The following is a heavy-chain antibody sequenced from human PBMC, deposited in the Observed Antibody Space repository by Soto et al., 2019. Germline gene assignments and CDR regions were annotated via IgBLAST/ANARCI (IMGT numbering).Heavy chain of an antibody. CDR1: GFMFSDFG. CDR2: ISYNGKYT. V-gene: IGHV3-30*03. CDR3: RGVLTTGGTYLQY. Sequence: PGGSLRLSCVASGFMFSDFGMHWVRQAPGKGLEWVAVISYNGKYTYYADSVKGRFTISRDNSKHTLYLQMNSLRPEDTAVYFNRGVLTTGGTYLQYWGQGTLVTVSS. J-gene: IGHJ1*01. D-gene: IGHD1-1*01.